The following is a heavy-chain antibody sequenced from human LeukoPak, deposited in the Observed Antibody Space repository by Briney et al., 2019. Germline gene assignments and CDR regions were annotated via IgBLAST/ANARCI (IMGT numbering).Heavy chain of an antibody. V-gene: IGHV3-74*01. Sequence: PGGSLRLSCAASGFTFSSYWMHWVRQAPGKGLVWVSRINSDGSSTSYADSVKGRFTISRDNAKNTLYLQMNSLRAEDTAVYYCASLRVGYDILTGYYRDYWGQGTLVTVSS. CDR3: ASLRVGYDILTGYYRDY. CDR2: INSDGSST. CDR1: GFTFSSYW. D-gene: IGHD3-9*01. J-gene: IGHJ4*02.